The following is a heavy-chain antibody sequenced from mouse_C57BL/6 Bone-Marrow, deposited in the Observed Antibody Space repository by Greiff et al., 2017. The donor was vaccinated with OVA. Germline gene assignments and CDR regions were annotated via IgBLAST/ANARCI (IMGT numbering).Heavy chain of an antibody. CDR3: ARDGNYGSRYYYAMDY. V-gene: IGHV3-5*01. J-gene: IGHJ4*01. CDR2: IYYSGTI. D-gene: IGHD1-1*01. CDR1: GISITTGNYR. Sequence: EVKLQESGPGLVKPSQTVFLTCTVTGISITTGNYRWSWIRQFPGNKLEWIGYIYYSGTITYNPSLTSRTTITRDTPKNQFFLEMNSLTAEDTATYYCARDGNYGSRYYYAMDYWGQGTSVTVSS.